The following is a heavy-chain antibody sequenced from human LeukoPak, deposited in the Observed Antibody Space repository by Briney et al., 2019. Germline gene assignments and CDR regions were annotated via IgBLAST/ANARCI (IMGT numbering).Heavy chain of an antibody. Sequence: GGSLRLSCAASGFTFSTYAMSWVRQAQGKGLEWVSLITSSGSNTYYADSVKGRFTISRDNSKSTLYLQMNSLRAEDTAVYFCAKDGDSSGYYWDSWGQGTLVTVSS. CDR3: AKDGDSSGYYWDS. D-gene: IGHD3-22*01. CDR2: ITSSGSNT. J-gene: IGHJ4*02. V-gene: IGHV3-23*01. CDR1: GFTFSTYA.